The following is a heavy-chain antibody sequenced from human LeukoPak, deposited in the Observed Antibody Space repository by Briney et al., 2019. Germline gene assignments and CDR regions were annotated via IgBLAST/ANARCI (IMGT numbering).Heavy chain of an antibody. CDR2: IIPIFGTA. D-gene: IGHD4-23*01. J-gene: IGHJ4*02. Sequence: SVKVSFKASGGTFSSYAISWVRQAPGQGLEWMGGIIPIFGTANYAQKFQGRVTITADESTSTAYMELSSLRSEDTAVYYCATNPMTTGVFDYWGQGTLVTVPS. CDR1: GGTFSSYA. V-gene: IGHV1-69*13. CDR3: ATNPMTTGVFDY.